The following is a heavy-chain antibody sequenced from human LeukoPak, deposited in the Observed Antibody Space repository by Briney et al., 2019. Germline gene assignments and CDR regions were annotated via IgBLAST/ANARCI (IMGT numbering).Heavy chain of an antibody. CDR1: GGSISSSSYY. V-gene: IGHV4-39*01. J-gene: IGHJ4*02. Sequence: PSETLSLTCTVSGGSISSSSYYWGWIRQPPGKGLEWIGSIYYSGSTYYNPSPKSRVTISVDTSKNQFSLKLSSVTAADTAVYYCARQNSLIAVAGYFDYWGQGTLVTVSS. CDR2: IYYSGST. CDR3: ARQNSLIAVAGYFDY. D-gene: IGHD6-19*01.